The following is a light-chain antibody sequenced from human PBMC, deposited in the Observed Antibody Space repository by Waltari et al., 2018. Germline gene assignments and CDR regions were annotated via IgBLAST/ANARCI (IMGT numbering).Light chain of an antibody. J-gene: IGLJ1*01. CDR1: ISDVGAYDY. Sequence: QSALTQPPSASGSPGQSVTISCTGSISDVGAYDYGSWYQQHPGKAPRLLIYDVSKRPSGVPYRFSGSKSGNTASLTVSGLQADDEADYYCSSYSDIKQRVFGTGTKVTVL. CDR2: DVS. CDR3: SSYSDIKQRV. V-gene: IGLV2-8*01.